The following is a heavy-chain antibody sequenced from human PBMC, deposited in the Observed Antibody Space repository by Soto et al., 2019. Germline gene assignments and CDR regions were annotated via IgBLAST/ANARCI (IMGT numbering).Heavy chain of an antibody. J-gene: IGHJ4*02. D-gene: IGHD6-19*01. V-gene: IGHV1-69*01. CDR3: AMIEYSSGSDY. CDR2: IMPIFGTT. CDR1: GGTFSSFH. Sequence: SVKVSCTSSGGTFSSFHIAWVRQAPGQGLEWVGGIMPIFGTTKYAQNFRDRVTIYADESTSTAYMELSSLRFEDTAVYYCAMIEYSSGSDYWGQGTLVTVSS.